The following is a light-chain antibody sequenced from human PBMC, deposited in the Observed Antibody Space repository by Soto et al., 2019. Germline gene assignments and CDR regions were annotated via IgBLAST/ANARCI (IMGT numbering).Light chain of an antibody. J-gene: IGLJ1*01. V-gene: IGLV2-14*01. CDR2: EVS. CDR3: SSYTSSSTPCV. Sequence: QSALTQPASVSGSPGQSITISCTGTSSDVGGYNSVSWYQQHPGKAPKLMIYEVSNRPSGVSNRFSGSKSGSTASLTISGLQAEDEADYSCSSYTSSSTPCVFGTGTKVTVL. CDR1: SSDVGGYNS.